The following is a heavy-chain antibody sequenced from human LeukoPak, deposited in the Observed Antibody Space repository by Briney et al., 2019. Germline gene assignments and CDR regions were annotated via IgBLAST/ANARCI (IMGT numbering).Heavy chain of an antibody. CDR1: GFTFSSYS. D-gene: IGHD3-22*01. CDR2: IKQDGSEK. J-gene: IGHJ3*02. CDR3: ARAGYYDSSGYYYALDAFDI. V-gene: IGHV3-7*03. Sequence: GGSLRLSCAASGFTFSSYSMNWVRQAPGKGLEWVANIKQDGSEKYYVDSVKGRFTISRDNAKNSLYLQMNSLRAEDTAVYYCARAGYYDSSGYYYALDAFDIWGQGTMVTVSS.